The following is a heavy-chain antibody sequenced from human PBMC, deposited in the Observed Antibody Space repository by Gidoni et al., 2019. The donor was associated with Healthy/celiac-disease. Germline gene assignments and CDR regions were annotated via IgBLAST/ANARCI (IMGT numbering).Heavy chain of an antibody. CDR2: INPNSGGT. J-gene: IGHJ6*02. V-gene: IGHV1-2*02. D-gene: IGHD3-10*01. CDR3: ARDTVLWFGELYGMDV. Sequence: QVQLVQSGAEVKKPGASVKVSCKASGYTFPGYYMHWGRQAPGQGLEWMGWINPNSGGTNDAQKFQGRVTMTRDTSISTAYMELSRLRSDDTAVYYCARDTVLWFGELYGMDVWGQGTTVTVSS. CDR1: GYTFPGYY.